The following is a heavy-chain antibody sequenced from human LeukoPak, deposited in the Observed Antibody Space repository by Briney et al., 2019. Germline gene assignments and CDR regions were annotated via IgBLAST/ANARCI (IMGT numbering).Heavy chain of an antibody. V-gene: IGHV4-34*01. J-gene: IGHJ4*02. CDR2: INHSGST. CDR1: GESFSAYY. D-gene: IGHD3-10*01. CDR3: ARERKLSLSGNYYIDY. Sequence: KTSETLSLTCVVSGESFSAYYWSWIRQPPGKGLEWIGEINHSGSTNYNPSLKSRVTISVDTSKNQFSLSLSSVTAADTAVYYCARERKLSLSGNYYIDYWSQGTLVTVSS.